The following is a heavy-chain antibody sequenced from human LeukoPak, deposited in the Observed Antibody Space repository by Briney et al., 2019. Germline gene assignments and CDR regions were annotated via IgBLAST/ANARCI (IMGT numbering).Heavy chain of an antibody. CDR1: GFTFRSYS. Sequence: PGGSLRLSCAASGFTFRSYSMNWVRQAPGKGLEWVSAISGSGGSTYYADSVKGRFTISRDNSKNTLYLQMNSLRAEDTAVYYCAKDYRGYDSSGWVLDYWGQGTLVTVSS. CDR2: ISGSGGST. CDR3: AKDYRGYDSSGWVLDY. D-gene: IGHD3-22*01. V-gene: IGHV3-23*01. J-gene: IGHJ4*02.